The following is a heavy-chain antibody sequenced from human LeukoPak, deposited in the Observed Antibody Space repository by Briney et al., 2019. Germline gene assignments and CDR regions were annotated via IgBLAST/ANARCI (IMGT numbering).Heavy chain of an antibody. CDR3: AKGGGYAPLDY. V-gene: IGHV3-23*01. D-gene: IGHD5-12*01. J-gene: IGHJ4*02. Sequence: GGSLRLSCAASGLTFSSSAMTWVRHTPGKGLEWVSAINGDGSDTIYTDSVKDRFTVSRDNSKNTLYLQMQSLRAEDTAVYYCAKGGGYAPLDYWGQGTLVSVSS. CDR2: INGDGSDT. CDR1: GLTFSSSA.